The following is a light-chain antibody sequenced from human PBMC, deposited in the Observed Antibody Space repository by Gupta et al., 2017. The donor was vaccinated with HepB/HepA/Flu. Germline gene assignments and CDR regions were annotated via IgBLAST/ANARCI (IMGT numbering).Light chain of an antibody. CDR3: HQYFRTPYT. CDR1: QTLYSSENRNNF. CDR2: WAS. Sequence: DIVMSRSPDSLAVSLGERATITCKSSQTLYSSENRNNFLAWYQKRPGQPPRLLLYWASTRESGVPERFTGSGSGTEFTLTIRSLQAEDVAVYFCHQYFRTPYTFGQGTKLQIK. V-gene: IGKV4-1*01. J-gene: IGKJ2*01.